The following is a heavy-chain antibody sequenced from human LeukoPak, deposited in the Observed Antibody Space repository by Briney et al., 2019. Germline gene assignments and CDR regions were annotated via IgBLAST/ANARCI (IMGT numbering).Heavy chain of an antibody. CDR2: IYYSGST. CDR3: VRVGPPQYYYDNSGYLVDAFDI. V-gene: IGHV4-31*03. J-gene: IGHJ3*02. Sequence: SGTRSLTCTVSGGSISSGGYGWSWIRQQPGKGLEGFGYIYYSGSTSYTPALKSRVTISVDTSKSPFSLKLSSVTAADTAVYYCVRVGPPQYYYDNSGYLVDAFDIWGQGTMVTVSS. D-gene: IGHD3-22*01. CDR1: GGSISSGGYG.